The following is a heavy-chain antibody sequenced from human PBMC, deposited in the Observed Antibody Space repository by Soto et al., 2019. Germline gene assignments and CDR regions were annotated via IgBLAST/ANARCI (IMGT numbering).Heavy chain of an antibody. Sequence: PSETLSLTCTVSGGSISSYYWSWIRQPPGKGLEWIGYIYYSGSTNYNPSLKSRVTISVDTSKNQFSLKLSSVTAADTAVYYCARQFDSSSWYISAFDIWGQGTMVTVSS. J-gene: IGHJ3*02. CDR1: GGSISSYY. CDR2: IYYSGST. D-gene: IGHD6-13*01. V-gene: IGHV4-59*01. CDR3: ARQFDSSSWYISAFDI.